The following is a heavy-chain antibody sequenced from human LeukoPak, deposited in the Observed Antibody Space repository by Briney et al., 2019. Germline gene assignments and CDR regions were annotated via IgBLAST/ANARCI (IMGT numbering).Heavy chain of an antibody. D-gene: IGHD3-10*01. CDR1: GGSISSSSYY. J-gene: IGHJ6*03. CDR2: IYYSGST. CDR3: ARLITMVRGVIITYHYYYYMHV. Sequence: SETLSLTCTVSGGSISSSSYYWGWIRQPPGKELECIGSIYYSGSTYYNPSLKSRVTISVDTSKNQFSLKLSSVTAADTAVYYCARLITMVRGVIITYHYYYYMHVWGKGTTVTVSS. V-gene: IGHV4-39*01.